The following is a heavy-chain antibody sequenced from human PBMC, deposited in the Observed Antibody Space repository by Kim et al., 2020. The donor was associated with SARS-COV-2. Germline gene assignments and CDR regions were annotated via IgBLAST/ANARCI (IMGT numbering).Heavy chain of an antibody. Sequence: GGSLRLSCAASGFTFSSYAMHWVRQAPGKGLEWVAVISYDGSNKYYADSVKGRFTISRDNSKNTLYLQMNSLIAEDTAVYYCARDRIGGYDSLFDYWGQGTLVTVSS. D-gene: IGHD5-12*01. V-gene: IGHV3-30-3*01. CDR1: GFTFSSYA. J-gene: IGHJ4*02. CDR2: ISYDGSNK. CDR3: ARDRIGGYDSLFDY.